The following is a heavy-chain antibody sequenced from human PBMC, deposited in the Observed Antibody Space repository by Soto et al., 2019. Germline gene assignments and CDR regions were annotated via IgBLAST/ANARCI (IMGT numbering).Heavy chain of an antibody. CDR3: ARNFDSGGYYSDY. CDR2: ISSSAYT. Sequence: GGSLRLSCAASGFPFSDYYMSWIRQAPGEGLEWISYISSSAYTIYADSVKGRFTISRDNAKNSLFLQLTSLRVEDTAVYYCARNFDSGGYYSDYWGQGTLVTVSS. V-gene: IGHV3-11*06. CDR1: GFPFSDYY. J-gene: IGHJ4*02. D-gene: IGHD3-22*01.